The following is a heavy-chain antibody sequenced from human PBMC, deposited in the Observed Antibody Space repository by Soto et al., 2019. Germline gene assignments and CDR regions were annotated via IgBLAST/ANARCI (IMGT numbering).Heavy chain of an antibody. D-gene: IGHD1-7*01. J-gene: IGHJ3*02. CDR2: ISGSGGST. CDR3: AKDLSGTTGAQDAFDI. CDR1: GFTFSSYA. Sequence: EVQLLESGGGLVQPGGSLRLSCAASGFTFSSYAMSWVRQAPGKGLEWVSAISGSGGSTYYADSVKGRFTISRDNSKNTLYLQMNSLRAEDTAVYYCAKDLSGTTGAQDAFDIWGQGTMVTVSS. V-gene: IGHV3-23*01.